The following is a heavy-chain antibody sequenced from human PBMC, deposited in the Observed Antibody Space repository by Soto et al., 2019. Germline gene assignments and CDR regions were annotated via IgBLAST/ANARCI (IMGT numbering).Heavy chain of an antibody. CDR2: TYYRSKWYN. J-gene: IGHJ4*02. D-gene: IGHD2-8*01. Sequence: PSQTLSLTCAIAGDIVSSNRAAWNWIRPSPSRGLEWLGRTYYRSKWYNDYAVSVKSRITINPDTSRNQFSLQLNSVTPEDTAVYYCARDDCTNGVCYRYFDYWGKGTLVTVSS. CDR3: ARDDCTNGVCYRYFDY. CDR1: GDIVSSNRAA. V-gene: IGHV6-1*01.